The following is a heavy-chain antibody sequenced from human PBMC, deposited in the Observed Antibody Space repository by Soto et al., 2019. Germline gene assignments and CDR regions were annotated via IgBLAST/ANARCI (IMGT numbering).Heavy chain of an antibody. V-gene: IGHV3-9*01. J-gene: IGHJ4*02. CDR3: AKGWDYGDYSFDY. Sequence: ESGGGLVQPGRSLRLSCAASGFTFDDYAMHWVRQALGKGLEWVSGISWNSGSIGYADSVKGRLTISRDNAKNSLYLQMNSLRAEDTALYYCAKGWDYGDYSFDYWGQGTLVTVSS. CDR2: ISWNSGSI. D-gene: IGHD4-17*01. CDR1: GFTFDDYA.